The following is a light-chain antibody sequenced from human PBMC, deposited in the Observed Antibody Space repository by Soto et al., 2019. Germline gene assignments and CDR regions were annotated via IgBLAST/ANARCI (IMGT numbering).Light chain of an antibody. Sequence: IQMTQSPSTLSASVGDRVTITCRASQSVSDWLAWYQQKPGNPPKLLIYDTSRLESAVPSRFSASGSGTDFTLTISSLQAEDVAVYYCQQYFNFPRTFGHGTKVDIK. CDR1: QSVSDW. CDR2: DTS. J-gene: IGKJ1*01. CDR3: QQYFNFPRT. V-gene: IGKV1-5*01.